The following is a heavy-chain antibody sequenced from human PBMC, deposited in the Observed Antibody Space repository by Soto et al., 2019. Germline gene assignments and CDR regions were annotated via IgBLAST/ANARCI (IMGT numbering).Heavy chain of an antibody. J-gene: IGHJ5*02. V-gene: IGHV5-10-1*01. D-gene: IGHD6-6*01. CDR1: GYNFASYW. CDR3: ARLYASSSPRLDP. Sequence: GESLKISCKGSGYNFASYWITWVRQVPGKGLEWMGKIDPSDSYTNYGPSFQGHVTISVDKSINTAYLQWSSLRASDNAMYFCARLYASSSPRLDPWGPGTQVTVSS. CDR2: IDPSDSYT.